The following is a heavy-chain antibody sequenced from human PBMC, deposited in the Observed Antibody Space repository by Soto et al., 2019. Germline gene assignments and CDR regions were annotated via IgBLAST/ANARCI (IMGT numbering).Heavy chain of an antibody. Sequence: SETLSLTCTVSGGSTSSYYWTWIRQPPGKGLEWIGYIYFSGYTIYNPSLKSRVTISVDTSKDQFSLTLSSVTAADTAVYYCARGVAGVIWGLYSYYYLAVWAKRTSVAVSS. V-gene: IGHV4-59*01. J-gene: IGHJ6*03. CDR3: ARGVAGVIWGLYSYYYLAV. D-gene: IGHD6-19*01. CDR1: GGSTSSYY. CDR2: IYFSGYT.